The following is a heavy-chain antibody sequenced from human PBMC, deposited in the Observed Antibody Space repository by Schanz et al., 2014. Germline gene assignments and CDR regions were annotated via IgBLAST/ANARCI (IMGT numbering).Heavy chain of an antibody. V-gene: IGHV3-33*06. CDR1: GFTFSRFG. J-gene: IGHJ4*02. CDR2: VWSDGNTK. CDR3: AKHVRSLTGNDY. D-gene: IGHD3-9*01. Sequence: VQLVESGGGMVQPGGSLRLSCATSGFTFSRFGMHWVRQAPGKGPEWVALVWSDGNTKYHVDSVKGRFTISRDNSMNTLHLQMDGLRVEDTAVYYCAKHVRSLTGNDYWGQGTLVTVSS.